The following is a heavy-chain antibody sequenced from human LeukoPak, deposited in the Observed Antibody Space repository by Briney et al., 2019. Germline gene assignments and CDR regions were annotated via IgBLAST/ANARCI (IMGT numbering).Heavy chain of an antibody. V-gene: IGHV3-53*01. CDR3: SRARGGDGLPFDY. Sequence: PGGSLRLSCAASGFTISNNSMSWVRQAPGTGLEWVSLIHSDGSTSYADSVRGRFTISRDNSKNTLYLHMNSLRAEDTAVYYCSRARGGDGLPFDYWGQGTLVTVSS. D-gene: IGHD3-16*01. J-gene: IGHJ4*02. CDR2: IHSDGST. CDR1: GFTISNNS.